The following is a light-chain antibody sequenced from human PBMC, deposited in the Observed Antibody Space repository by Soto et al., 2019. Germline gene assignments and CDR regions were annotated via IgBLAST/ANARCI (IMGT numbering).Light chain of an antibody. J-gene: IGLJ1*01. CDR3: KSYAGSNTYV. CDR2: EVV. Sequence: QSVLTQPPSASGSPGQSVTISCTGTKSDIGVYDFVSWYQHHPGKAPRLIIYEVVQRPSGVPDRFSGSKSGNTASLTVSGLQAEDEADYCCKSYAGSNTYVFGSGTKVTVL. V-gene: IGLV2-8*01. CDR1: KSDIGVYDF.